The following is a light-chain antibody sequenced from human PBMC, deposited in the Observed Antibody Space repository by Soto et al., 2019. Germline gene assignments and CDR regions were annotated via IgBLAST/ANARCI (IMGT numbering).Light chain of an antibody. J-gene: IGKJ4*01. CDR1: QSVSSSY. V-gene: IGKV3-20*01. CDR3: QQYATSPLT. CDR2: GAS. Sequence: EIVLTQSPGTLSLSPGERATLSCSASQSVSSSYLAWYQQKPGQAPRLLIYGASSRATGIPDRFSGSGSGTDFTLTITRVEPEDFAVYYCQQYATSPLTFGGGTKVDIK.